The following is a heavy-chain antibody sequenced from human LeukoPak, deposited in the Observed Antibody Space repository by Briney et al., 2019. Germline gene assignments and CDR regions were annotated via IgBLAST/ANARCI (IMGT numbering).Heavy chain of an antibody. Sequence: PSETLSLTCTVSGGSISSYYWSWIRQPAGKGLEWLGRIYASGSTNYNPSLKSRVTMSVDTSQNQFSLKVRSVTAADTAVYYWARGKSRGSHIDYWGQGTLVTVSS. CDR1: GGSISSYY. D-gene: IGHD1-26*01. V-gene: IGHV4-4*07. J-gene: IGHJ4*02. CDR2: IYASGST. CDR3: ARGKSRGSHIDY.